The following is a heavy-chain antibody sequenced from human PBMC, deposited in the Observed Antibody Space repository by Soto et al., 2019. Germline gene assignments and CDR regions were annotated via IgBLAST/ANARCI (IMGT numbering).Heavy chain of an antibody. Sequence: QVQLVQSGAEEKKPGASVKVSCKASGYTFTSYTMHWVRQAPGQRLEWMGWINAGNGNTKYSQKFQGRVTITRYTSASSAYMALSSLRSQDTTVYYCARNIVVVTALDYWCPGTLVTVSS. CDR3: ARNIVVVTALDY. J-gene: IGHJ4*02. V-gene: IGHV1-3*05. CDR1: GYTFTSYT. CDR2: INAGNGNT. D-gene: IGHD2-21*02.